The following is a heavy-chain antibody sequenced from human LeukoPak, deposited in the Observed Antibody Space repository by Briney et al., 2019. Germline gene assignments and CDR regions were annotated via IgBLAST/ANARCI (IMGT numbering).Heavy chain of an antibody. Sequence: SVKVSCKPSGGTFSSYAISWVRQAPGQGLEWMGGIIPIFGTANYAQKFQGRVTITADESTSTAYMELSSLRSEDTAVYYCARPAKYSSGWYTAGAFDIWGQGTMVTVSS. CDR2: IIPIFGTA. J-gene: IGHJ3*02. CDR3: ARPAKYSSGWYTAGAFDI. D-gene: IGHD6-19*01. V-gene: IGHV1-69*13. CDR1: GGTFSSYA.